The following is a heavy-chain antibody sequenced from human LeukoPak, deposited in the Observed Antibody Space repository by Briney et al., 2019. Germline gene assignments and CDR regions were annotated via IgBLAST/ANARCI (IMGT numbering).Heavy chain of an antibody. CDR2: INHSGST. J-gene: IGHJ4*02. D-gene: IGHD3-3*01. Sequence: PSETLSLTCAVYGGSFSGYYWSWIRQPPGKGLEWIGEINHSGSTNYNPSLKSRVTISVDTSKNQFSLKLSSVTAADTAVYYCARGPAIFGVVIMNPLDYWGQGTLVTVSS. V-gene: IGHV4-34*01. CDR3: ARGPAIFGVVIMNPLDY. CDR1: GGSFSGYY.